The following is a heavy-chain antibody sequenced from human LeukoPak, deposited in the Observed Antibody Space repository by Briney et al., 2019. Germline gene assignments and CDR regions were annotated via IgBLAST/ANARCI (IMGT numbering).Heavy chain of an antibody. CDR3: ARDRGLYYDILTGYYPYYFDY. Sequence: GASVKVSCKASGYTFTSYYMHWVRQAPGQGLEWMGIINPSGGSTSYAQKFQGRVTMTRDTSTSTVYMELSSLRSEDTAVYYCARDRGLYYDILTGYYPYYFDYWGQGTLVTVSS. CDR1: GYTFTSYY. CDR2: INPSGGST. J-gene: IGHJ4*02. D-gene: IGHD3-9*01. V-gene: IGHV1-46*01.